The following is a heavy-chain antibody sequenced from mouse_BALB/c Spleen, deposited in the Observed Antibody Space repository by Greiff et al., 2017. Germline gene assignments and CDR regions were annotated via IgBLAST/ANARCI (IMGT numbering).Heavy chain of an antibody. CDR1: GYTFTDYA. CDR3: ARSQYGNPAWFAY. Sequence: VQLQQSGAELVRPGVSVKISCKGSGYTFTDYAMHWVKQSHAKSLEWIGVISTYYGDASYNQKFKGKATMTVDKSSSTAYMELARLTSEDSAIYYCARSQYGNPAWFAYWGQGTLVTVSA. CDR2: ISTYYGDA. V-gene: IGHV1S137*01. D-gene: IGHD2-10*02. J-gene: IGHJ3*01.